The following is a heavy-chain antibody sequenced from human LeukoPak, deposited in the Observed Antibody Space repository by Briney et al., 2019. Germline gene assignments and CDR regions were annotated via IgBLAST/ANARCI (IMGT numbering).Heavy chain of an antibody. CDR3: AKDTFRRPYSGSQSH. Sequence: GGSLRLSCAASGFTFSSYSMNWVRQAPGKGLEWVSYISSSSSTIYYADSVKGRFTISRDNSKNTLYLQMNSLRAEDTAIYYCAKDTFRRPYSGSQSHWGQGTLVTVSS. D-gene: IGHD1-26*01. CDR1: GFTFSSYS. J-gene: IGHJ4*02. CDR2: ISSSSSTI. V-gene: IGHV3-48*01.